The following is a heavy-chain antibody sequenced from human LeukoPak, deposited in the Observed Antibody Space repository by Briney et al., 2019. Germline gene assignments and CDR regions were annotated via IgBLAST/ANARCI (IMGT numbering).Heavy chain of an antibody. J-gene: IGHJ5*02. CDR3: ARDAEQWLVPMNWFDP. CDR2: IYYSGST. Sequence: SETLSLTCTVSGGSISSSSYYWGWIRQPPGKGLEWIGSIYYSGSTYYNPPLKSRVTISVDTSKNQFSLKLSSVTAADTAVYYCARDAEQWLVPMNWFDPWGQGTLVTVSS. CDR1: GGSISSSSYY. V-gene: IGHV4-39*07. D-gene: IGHD6-19*01.